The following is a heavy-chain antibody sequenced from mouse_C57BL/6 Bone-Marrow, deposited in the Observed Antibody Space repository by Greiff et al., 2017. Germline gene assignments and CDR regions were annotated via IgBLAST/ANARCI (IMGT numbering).Heavy chain of an antibody. CDR2: ISSGSSTI. CDR1: GFTFSDYG. Sequence: VQLVESGGGLVKPGGSLKLSCAASGFTFSDYGMHWVRQAPEKGLEWVAYISSGSSTIYYADTVTGRFTISRDNAKNSLFLQMTSLRSVDTSMYYCARRWFAYWGQGTLVTVSA. J-gene: IGHJ3*01. V-gene: IGHV5-17*01. CDR3: ARRWFAY.